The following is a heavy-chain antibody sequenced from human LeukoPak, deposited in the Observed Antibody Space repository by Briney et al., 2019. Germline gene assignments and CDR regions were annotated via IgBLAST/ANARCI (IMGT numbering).Heavy chain of an antibody. CDR3: ARDGGYSGYDLDY. D-gene: IGHD5-12*01. CDR2: IYYSGST. J-gene: IGHJ4*02. V-gene: IGHV4-59*01. Sequence: SETLSLTCTVSGGSISSYYWSWIRQPPAKGLEWIGYIYYSGSTNYNPSLKSRVTISVDTSKNKFSLKLSSVTAADTAVYYCARDGGYSGYDLDYWGQGTLVTVSS. CDR1: GGSISSYY.